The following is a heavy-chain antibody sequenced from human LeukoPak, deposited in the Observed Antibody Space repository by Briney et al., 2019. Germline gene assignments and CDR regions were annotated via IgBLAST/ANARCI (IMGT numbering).Heavy chain of an antibody. CDR2: ISGYNGDI. D-gene: IGHD4-17*01. CDR3: ARSSYGDASGY. CDR1: GYIFTTYG. Sequence: ASVKVSCKASGYIFTTYGVSWVRQAPGQGLEWMGWISGYNGDINYAQKVQGRVTMTTDTSTSTAYMELRSLRSDDTAVYYCARSSYGDASGYWGQGTLVTVSS. V-gene: IGHV1-18*01. J-gene: IGHJ4*02.